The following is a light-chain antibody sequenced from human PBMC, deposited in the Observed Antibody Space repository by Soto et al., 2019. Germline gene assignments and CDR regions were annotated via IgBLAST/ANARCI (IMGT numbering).Light chain of an antibody. CDR3: SSYAGSNKFVV. CDR1: SSDIGGYNY. CDR2: EVS. V-gene: IGLV2-8*01. Sequence: QSVLTQPPSASGSPGQSVTISCTGTSSDIGGYNYVSWYQQHPGTAPKLMIYEVSQRPSGVPDRFSGSKSGNTASLTVSGLQAEDEADYYCSSYAGSNKFVVFGGGTKLTVL. J-gene: IGLJ2*01.